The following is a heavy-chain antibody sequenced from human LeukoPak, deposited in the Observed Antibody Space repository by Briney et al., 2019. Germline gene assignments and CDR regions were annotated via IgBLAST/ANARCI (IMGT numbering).Heavy chain of an antibody. Sequence: SETLSLTCTVSGGSISSSTYYWGWIRQPPGKGLEWIGYIYYSGSTNYNPSLKSRVTMSVDTSKNQFSLKLNSVTTADTAVYYCARRGGAGGATGYWGQGTLVTVSS. D-gene: IGHD1-26*01. V-gene: IGHV4-61*05. CDR2: IYYSGST. J-gene: IGHJ4*02. CDR1: GGSISSSTYY. CDR3: ARRGGAGGATGY.